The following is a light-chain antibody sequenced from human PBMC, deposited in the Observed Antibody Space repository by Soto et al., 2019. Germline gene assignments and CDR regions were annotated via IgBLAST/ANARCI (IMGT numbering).Light chain of an antibody. CDR1: SSDVGGYNY. CDR2: DVS. J-gene: IGLJ2*01. V-gene: IGLV2-14*01. Sequence: QSVLTQPASVSVSPGQSVTISCTGTSSDVGGYNYVSWYQQHPGKAPKLMIYDVSNRPSGVSNRFSGSESGNTASLTLSGLQAEDEADYYCSSYTSSSTYVVFGGGTKLTVL. CDR3: SSYTSSSTYVV.